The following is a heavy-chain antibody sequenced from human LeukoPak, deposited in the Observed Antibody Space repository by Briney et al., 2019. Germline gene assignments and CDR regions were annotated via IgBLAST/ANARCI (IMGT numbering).Heavy chain of an antibody. V-gene: IGHV3-7*01. CDR1: GFTISDYW. CDR3: ASRESSMARSH. D-gene: IGHD3-10*01. Sequence: PGGSLRLSCAASGFTISDYWMNWVRQVPGKGLEWVANINEDGSVQDYVDSVRGRFTISRDNAKNSVYLQMNSLRVEDTAVYYCASRESSMARSHWGQGTLVTVSS. CDR2: INEDGSVQ. J-gene: IGHJ4*02.